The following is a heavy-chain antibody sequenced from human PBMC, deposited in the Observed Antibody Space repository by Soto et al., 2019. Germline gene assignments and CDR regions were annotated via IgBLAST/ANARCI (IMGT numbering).Heavy chain of an antibody. V-gene: IGHV4-39*01. J-gene: IGHJ5*02. D-gene: IGHD1-26*01. CDR2: VYYTGTT. CDR3: ATHTSGSRNGPHT. CDR1: GGSIKNNSAN. Sequence: SETLSLNCTVSGGSIKNNSANRGRVRQLPGKWLEWIGSVYYTGTTYYNPSLQSRVTISIDTSKNQYSLSVNSVAAADTAVYYCATHTSGSRNGPHTWGQGTLVTVSS.